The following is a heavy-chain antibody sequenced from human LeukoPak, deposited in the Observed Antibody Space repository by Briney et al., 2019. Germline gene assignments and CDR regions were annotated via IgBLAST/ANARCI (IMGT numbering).Heavy chain of an antibody. CDR1: GGSISSYY. J-gene: IGHJ3*02. Sequence: SETLSLTCTVSGGSISSYYWSWIRQPPGKGLEWIGYIYYSGSTNYNPSLKSQVTISVDTSKNQFSLKLSSVTAADTAVYYCARHDRGIAAAGDAFDIWGQGTMVTVSS. CDR2: IYYSGST. CDR3: ARHDRGIAAAGDAFDI. D-gene: IGHD6-13*01. V-gene: IGHV4-59*08.